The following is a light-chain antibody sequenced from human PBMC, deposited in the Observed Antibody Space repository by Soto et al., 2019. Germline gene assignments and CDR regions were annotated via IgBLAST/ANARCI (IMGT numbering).Light chain of an antibody. CDR1: QGLSSN. V-gene: IGKV3-20*01. CDR3: QQHDILPIT. J-gene: IGKJ5*01. CDR2: GAS. Sequence: EIVMTQSPATLSVSPGEIVTLSCRASQGLSSNLAWYQQKPGQAPRLLISGASRRATGIPDRFSGAGSGTDFTLTISRLEPEDFALYYCQQHDILPITFGQGTRLEIK.